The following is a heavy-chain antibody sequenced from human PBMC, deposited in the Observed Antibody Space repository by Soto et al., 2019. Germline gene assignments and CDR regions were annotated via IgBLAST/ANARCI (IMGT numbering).Heavy chain of an antibody. V-gene: IGHV3-23*01. Sequence: GGSLRLSCAASQFTFSNYAMSWVRQAPGKGLEWVSGIRGSGGSTDYADSVKGRFTISRDNSKNTLYLQMNSLRAEDTAVYYCAKDRHSSGYYDDAFDIWGQGTMVTVSS. CDR3: AKDRHSSGYYDDAFDI. J-gene: IGHJ3*02. CDR2: IRGSGGST. CDR1: QFTFSNYA. D-gene: IGHD3-22*01.